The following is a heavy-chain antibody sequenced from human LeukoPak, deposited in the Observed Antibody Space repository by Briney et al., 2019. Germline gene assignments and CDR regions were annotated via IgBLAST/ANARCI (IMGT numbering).Heavy chain of an antibody. CDR3: ARGYSYAADAFDI. J-gene: IGHJ3*02. V-gene: IGHV3-15*01. CDR2: IKSKTDGGTT. CDR1: GFTFSGYW. D-gene: IGHD5-18*01. Sequence: TPGGSLRLSCAASGFTFSGYWMHWVRQAPGKGLEWVGRIKSKTDGGTTDYAAPVKGRFTISRDDSKNTLYLQMNSLRAEDTAVYYCARGYSYAADAFDIWGQGTMVTVSS.